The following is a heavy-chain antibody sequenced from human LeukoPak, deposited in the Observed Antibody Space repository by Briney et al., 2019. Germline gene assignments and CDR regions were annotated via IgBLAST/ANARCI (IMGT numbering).Heavy chain of an antibody. D-gene: IGHD3-9*01. V-gene: IGHV1-2*02. Sequence: GASVKVSCKASGYTFTGYYMHWVRQAPGQGLEWMGWINPNSGGTNYAQKFQGGVTMTRDTSISTAYMELSRLRSDDTAVYYCARDLRKAGYYKRFDYWGQGPLVTVSS. CDR2: INPNSGGT. J-gene: IGHJ4*02. CDR3: ARDLRKAGYYKRFDY. CDR1: GYTFTGYY.